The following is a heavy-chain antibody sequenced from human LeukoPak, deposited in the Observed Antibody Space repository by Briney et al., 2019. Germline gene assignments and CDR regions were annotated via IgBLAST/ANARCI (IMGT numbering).Heavy chain of an antibody. CDR2: IYHSGST. CDR1: GYSISSGYF. CDR3: AREQDYYYYMDV. V-gene: IGHV4-38-2*02. Sequence: SETLSLTCTVSGYSISSGYFWGWIRQPPGKGLECIGTIYHSGSTYYNPSLKSRVTISVDTSKNQFSLKLNSVTAADTAVYYCAREQDYYYYMDVWGKGTTVTISS. J-gene: IGHJ6*03.